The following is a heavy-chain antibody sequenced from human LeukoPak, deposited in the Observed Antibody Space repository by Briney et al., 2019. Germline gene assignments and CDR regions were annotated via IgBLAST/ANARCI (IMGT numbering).Heavy chain of an antibody. Sequence: PGGSLRLSCAASGFSFSAYAMHWVRQAPGKGLEWVAVTSFDGNNRYCADSVKGRFTISRDNSKNTLYLQINSLRAEDTAVYYCARDGRQDYYDRSGYFDYWGQGTLVTVSS. D-gene: IGHD3-22*01. V-gene: IGHV3-30*03. CDR1: GFSFSAYA. CDR2: TSFDGNNR. CDR3: ARDGRQDYYDRSGYFDY. J-gene: IGHJ4*02.